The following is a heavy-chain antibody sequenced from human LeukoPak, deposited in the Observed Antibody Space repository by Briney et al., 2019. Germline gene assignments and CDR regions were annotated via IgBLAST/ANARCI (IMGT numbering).Heavy chain of an antibody. Sequence: GGSLRLSCAASGFTSSSYGMHWVRQAPGKGLEWVAFIRYDGSNKYYADSVKGRFTISRDNSKNSLYLQMNSLRAEDTAVYYCARDVRGGLLFRERPQYLRYWGQGTLVTVSS. CDR3: ARDVRGGLLFRERPQYLRY. V-gene: IGHV3-30*02. CDR2: IRYDGSNK. J-gene: IGHJ4*02. D-gene: IGHD3-10*01. CDR1: GFTSSSYG.